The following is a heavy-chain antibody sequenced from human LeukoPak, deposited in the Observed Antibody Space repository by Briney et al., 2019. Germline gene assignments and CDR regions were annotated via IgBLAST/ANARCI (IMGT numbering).Heavy chain of an antibody. CDR1: GYTFTGYY. V-gene: IGHV1-2*02. CDR2: INPNSGGT. J-gene: IGHJ4*02. D-gene: IGHD5-18*01. Sequence: ASVKVSCKASGYTFTGYYMHWVRQAPGQGLEWMGWINPNSGGTNYAQKFQGRVTMTRDTSISTAYMELSRLRSDDTAVYYCARDYLGGYSYGYFDYWGQGTLVTVSS. CDR3: ARDYLGGYSYGYFDY.